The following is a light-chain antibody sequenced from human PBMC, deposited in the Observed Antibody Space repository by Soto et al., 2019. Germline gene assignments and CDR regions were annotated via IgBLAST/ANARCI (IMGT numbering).Light chain of an antibody. CDR1: QKISSY. Sequence: EIVLTQSPGTLSLSRGERATLSCRASQKISSYLAWYQQKPGQAPRLLIYDASNRATGIPARFSGSGSGTDFTLTISSLEPEDCAVYYCQQRSNWPPLTFGGGTKVEIK. J-gene: IGKJ4*01. CDR3: QQRSNWPPLT. V-gene: IGKV3-11*01. CDR2: DAS.